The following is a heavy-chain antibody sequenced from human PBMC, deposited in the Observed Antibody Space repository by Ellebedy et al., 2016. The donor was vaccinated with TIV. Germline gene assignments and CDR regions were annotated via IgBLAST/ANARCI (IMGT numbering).Heavy chain of an antibody. CDR1: GFTFSSYS. V-gene: IGHV3-48*01. D-gene: IGHD6-19*01. CDR3: ARDRSEQWLVLVSYYYYGMDV. CDR2: ISSSSSTI. J-gene: IGHJ6*02. Sequence: GESLKISCAASGFTFSSYSMNWVRQAPGKGLEWLSSISSSSSTIFYADSVKGRFTISRDNAKNSLYLQMNRLRAEHTAVYYCARDRSEQWLVLVSYYYYGMDVWGQGTTVTVSS.